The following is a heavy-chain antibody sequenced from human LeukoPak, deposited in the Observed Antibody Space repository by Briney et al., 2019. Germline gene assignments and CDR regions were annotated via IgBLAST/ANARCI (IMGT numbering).Heavy chain of an antibody. CDR2: IVVGSGNT. CDR1: GFTFTSSA. D-gene: IGHD1-14*01. Sequence: SVKVSYKASGFTFTSSAMQWVRQARGQRLEWIGWIVVGSGNTNYAQKFQERVTITRDISTSTGYMELSSLRSEDTAVYYCAAGGKLTPFDYWGQGTLVTVSS. J-gene: IGHJ4*02. V-gene: IGHV1-58*02. CDR3: AAGGKLTPFDY.